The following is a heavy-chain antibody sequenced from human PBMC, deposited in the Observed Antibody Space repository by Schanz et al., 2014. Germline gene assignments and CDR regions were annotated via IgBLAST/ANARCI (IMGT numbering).Heavy chain of an antibody. V-gene: IGHV4-61*02. Sequence: QVQLQESGPGLVKPSQTLSLTCIVSGGSISSGTYYWSWLRQPAGKGLEWIGRVYTSGSTNYNPSLKSRVTISLDTSKNQFSLKLRSATAADTAVYYCARDRGHGDLPGDIWGQGTMXTVSS. CDR1: GGSISSGTYY. D-gene: IGHD4-17*01. CDR2: VYTSGST. J-gene: IGHJ3*02. CDR3: ARDRGHGDLPGDI.